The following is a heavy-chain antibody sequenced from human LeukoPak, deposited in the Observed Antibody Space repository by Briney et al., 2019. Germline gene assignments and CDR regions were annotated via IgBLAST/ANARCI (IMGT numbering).Heavy chain of an antibody. V-gene: IGHV3-7*01. CDR1: GGSFSGYY. J-gene: IGHJ6*03. Sequence: PSETLSLTCAVYGGSFSGYYWSWIRQAPGKGLEWVADIKEDGSEKSYVDSVKGRFTISRDNAKNSLYLQMNTLRAEDTAVYYCARDLVWFGEPKGYYNYMDVWGKGTTVTVSS. CDR3: ARDLVWFGEPKGYYNYMDV. D-gene: IGHD3-10*01. CDR2: IKEDGSEK.